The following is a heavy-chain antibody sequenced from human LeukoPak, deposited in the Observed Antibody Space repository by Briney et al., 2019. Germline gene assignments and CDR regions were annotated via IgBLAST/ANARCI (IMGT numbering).Heavy chain of an antibody. V-gene: IGHV3-49*04. Sequence: GGSLRLSCTASGFNSGDYGLSWVRPAPGKGLEWIGFFRRKANDGTTEYAASVKGRFTISRDDSKNIAYLQMNGLQTEDTALYYCTRADGDYDHRFFDYWGQGTQVIVSS. CDR2: FRRKANDGTT. J-gene: IGHJ4*02. D-gene: IGHD4-17*01. CDR3: TRADGDYDHRFFDY. CDR1: GFNSGDYG.